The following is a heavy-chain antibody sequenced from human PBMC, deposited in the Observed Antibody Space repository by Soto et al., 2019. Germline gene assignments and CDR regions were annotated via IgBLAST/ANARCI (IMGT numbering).Heavy chain of an antibody. J-gene: IGHJ4*02. CDR3: AREQVGATPFDY. D-gene: IGHD1-26*01. CDR2: IIPIFGTA. Sequence: ASVKVSCKASGGTFSSYAISWVRQAPGQGLEWMGGIIPIFGTANYAQKFQGRVTITADESTSTAYMELSSLRSDDTAVYYCAREQVGATPFDYWGQGTLVIVSS. V-gene: IGHV1-69*13. CDR1: GGTFSSYA.